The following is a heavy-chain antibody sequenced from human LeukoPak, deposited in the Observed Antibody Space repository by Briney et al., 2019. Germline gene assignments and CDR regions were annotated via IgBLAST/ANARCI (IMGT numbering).Heavy chain of an antibody. Sequence: ASVKVSCKASGYTFTGYYMHWVRQAPGQGLEWMGWINPNSGGTNYAQKFQGRVTMTRDTSISTAYMELSRLRSDDTAVYYCARDGDVVVTARGHYYYGMDVWGQGTTVTVSS. CDR2: INPNSGGT. V-gene: IGHV1-2*02. CDR1: GYTFTGYY. CDR3: ARDGDVVVTARGHYYYGMDV. D-gene: IGHD2-21*02. J-gene: IGHJ6*02.